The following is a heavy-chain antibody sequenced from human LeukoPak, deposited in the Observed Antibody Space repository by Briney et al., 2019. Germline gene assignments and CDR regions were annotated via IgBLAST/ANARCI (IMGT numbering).Heavy chain of an antibody. CDR2: ITSSGATT. CDR3: ARGDEGDTTVLRGGYFDY. D-gene: IGHD4-17*01. V-gene: IGHV3-11*04. Sequence: GGSLGLSCTGSGFTFSDHFMTWIRQAPGKGLEYISFITSSGATTYYADSVKGRFTISRDNAKNSLYLQVDSLRAEDTAVYYCARGDEGDTTVLRGGYFDYWGQGTLVTVSS. J-gene: IGHJ4*02. CDR1: GFTFSDHF.